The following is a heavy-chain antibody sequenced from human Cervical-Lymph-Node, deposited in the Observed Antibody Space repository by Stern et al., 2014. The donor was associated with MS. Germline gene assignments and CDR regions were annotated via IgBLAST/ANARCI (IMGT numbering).Heavy chain of an antibody. Sequence: LQLLESGAEVPKPGSSVKVSCKASGGTFSKFPSSWLRQAPGPGLELMGGSFPVFGTPTYAQEFRGRVTITADVSTSTVYMELSSLRSDDTAVYYCALSSETSDRWYSLGYDLWGQGTLVTVSS. D-gene: IGHD6-13*01. CDR1: GGTFSKFP. CDR3: ALSSETSDRWYSLGYDL. CDR2: SFPVFGTP. J-gene: IGHJ5*02. V-gene: IGHV1-69*01.